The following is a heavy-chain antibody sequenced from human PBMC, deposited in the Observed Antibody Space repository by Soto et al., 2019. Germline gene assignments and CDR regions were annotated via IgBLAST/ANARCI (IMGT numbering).Heavy chain of an antibody. CDR2: IYHSGST. CDR3: ARPLDYYGMDV. J-gene: IGHJ6*02. V-gene: IGHV4-30-2*01. Sequence: QLQLQESGSGLVKPSQTLSLTCAVSGGSISSGGYSWSWIRQPPGKGLEWIGYIYHSGSTYYNPSLQSRGTISVDRSKNQFSLKLTSVTAADRAVYYCARPLDYYGMDVRRQATTLTLSS. CDR1: GGSISSGGYS.